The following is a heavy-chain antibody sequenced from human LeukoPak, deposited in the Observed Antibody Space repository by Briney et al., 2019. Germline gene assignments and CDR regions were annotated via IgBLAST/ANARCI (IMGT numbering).Heavy chain of an antibody. Sequence: GGSLRLSCAASGFTFSNYAMNWVRQAPGKGLEWVSGISGSGGSTFYADSVKGRFTISRDNSKNTLYLQMNSLRGEDTAVYFCAKAPASVSGWTIWGQGTLVTV. V-gene: IGHV3-23*01. CDR2: ISGSGGST. CDR1: GFTFSNYA. D-gene: IGHD6-19*01. J-gene: IGHJ4*02. CDR3: AKAPASVSGWTI.